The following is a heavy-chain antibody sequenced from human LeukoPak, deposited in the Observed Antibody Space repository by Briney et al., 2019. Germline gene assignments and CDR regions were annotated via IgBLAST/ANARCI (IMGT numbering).Heavy chain of an antibody. CDR1: GFTFSSYA. Sequence: TGGSLRLSCAASGFTFSSYAMSWVRQAPGKGLEWVANIKTDGSEKYYVDSVKGRSTISRDNAKNSLYLQMNSLRAEDTAVYYCARDYTGYFPWGQGTLVIVSS. D-gene: IGHD3-9*01. J-gene: IGHJ5*02. CDR3: ARDYTGYFP. CDR2: IKTDGSEK. V-gene: IGHV3-7*03.